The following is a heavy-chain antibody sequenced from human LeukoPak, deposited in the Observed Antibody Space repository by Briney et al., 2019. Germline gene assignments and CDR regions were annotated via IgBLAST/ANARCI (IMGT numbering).Heavy chain of an antibody. V-gene: IGHV1-69*06. J-gene: IGHJ4*02. CDR3: ARDNTTTGPFDY. D-gene: IGHD1-1*01. CDR1: GGTFSADA. Sequence: SVKVSCKASGGTFSADALAWVRQVPGQGPEWMGRIIPVFGTTNYAETFQGRVTITADISTSTAYMQLSSLRSEDTAVYYCARDNTTTGPFDYWGQGTLVTVSS. CDR2: IIPVFGTT.